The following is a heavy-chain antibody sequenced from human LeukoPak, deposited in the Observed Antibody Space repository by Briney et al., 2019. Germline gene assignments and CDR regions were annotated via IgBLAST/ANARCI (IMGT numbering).Heavy chain of an antibody. CDR3: VRENWYYDH. V-gene: IGHV1-2*02. J-gene: IGHJ4*02. CDR1: GYTFTAYH. D-gene: IGHD3-16*01. CDR2: IYPPTGGT. Sequence: ASVKVSCTTSGYTFTAYHVHWVRQAPGQGLEFMGWIYPPTGGTVLAEKFQGRVIMTRDTSITTAYMELSGLNLDDTAVYYCVRENWYYDHWGQGTLVTVSS.